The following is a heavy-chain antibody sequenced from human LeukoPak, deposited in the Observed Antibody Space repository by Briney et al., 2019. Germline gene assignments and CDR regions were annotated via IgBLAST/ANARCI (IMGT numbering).Heavy chain of an antibody. CDR2: TYYRSKWYN. V-gene: IGHV6-1*01. CDR3: ARDQGLGRYAFDI. CDR1: GDSFSTNSAT. D-gene: IGHD7-27*01. Sequence: PSQTLSLTCAISGDSFSTNSATWNWIRQSPSRGLEWLGRTYYRSKWYNDYAVSVRSRITINPDTSKNQFSLQLNSVTPEDTAVYYCARDQGLGRYAFDIWGQGTMVTASS. J-gene: IGHJ3*02.